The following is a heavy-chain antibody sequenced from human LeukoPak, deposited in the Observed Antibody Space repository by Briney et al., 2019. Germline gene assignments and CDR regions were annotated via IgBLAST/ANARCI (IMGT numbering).Heavy chain of an antibody. CDR1: GDSTSSDRYY. V-gene: IGHV4-39*07. CDR2: IYYSGST. Sequence: SETLSLTCTVSGDSTSSDRYYGGWVRQPPGKGLEWIGNIYYSGSTYYNPSLKSRVTISVDTSNNQFSLKVNSVTAADTALYYCARIWYYDSSAFYHYFDYWDQGTLVTVSS. D-gene: IGHD3-22*01. J-gene: IGHJ4*02. CDR3: ARIWYYDSSAFYHYFDY.